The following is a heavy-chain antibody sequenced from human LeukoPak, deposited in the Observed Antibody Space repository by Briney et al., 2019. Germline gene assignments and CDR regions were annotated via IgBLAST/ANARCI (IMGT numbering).Heavy chain of an antibody. CDR3: VRDFEWSFDT. CDR1: GFTFSSYA. J-gene: IGHJ4*02. V-gene: IGHV3-30*02. D-gene: IGHD3-3*01. Sequence: GGSLRLSCAASGFTFSSYAMRWVRQAPGKGLEWFSFIRNDGNDKYYADSVKGRFTISRDNSKNTLYLQMNSLRPEDTALYYCVRDFEWSFDTWDQGTLVTVSS. CDR2: IRNDGNDK.